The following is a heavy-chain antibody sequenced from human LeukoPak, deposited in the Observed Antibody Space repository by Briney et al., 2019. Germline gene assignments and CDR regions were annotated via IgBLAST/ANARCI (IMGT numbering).Heavy chain of an antibody. V-gene: IGHV3-49*04. CDR2: IRSKAYRGTT. CDR1: GFTFGDHA. Sequence: GWSLRLSCRAFGFTFGDHAMSWVRQAPGKGLEWVGFIRSKAYRGTTEYAASVKGRFTILRDDSKSIAYLQMNSLEIEDTGFYYCTRGPIQLWIHNAMDVWGQGTTVTVSS. CDR3: TRGPIQLWIHNAMDV. D-gene: IGHD5-18*01. J-gene: IGHJ6*02.